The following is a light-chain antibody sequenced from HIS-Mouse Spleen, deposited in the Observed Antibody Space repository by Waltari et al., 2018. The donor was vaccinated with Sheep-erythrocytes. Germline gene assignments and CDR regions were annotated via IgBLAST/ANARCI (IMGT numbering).Light chain of an antibody. CDR3: QQYYSTPRT. CDR2: WVS. J-gene: IGKJ1*01. Sequence: DIVMTQSPDSLAVSLGERATINCKSRQSVLYSSNNKNYLAWYQQKPGQPPKLLIYWVSTRESGVPDRFSGSGSGTDFTLTISSLQAEDVAVYYCQQYYSTPRTFGQGTKVEIK. V-gene: IGKV4-1*01. CDR1: QSVLYSSNNKNY.